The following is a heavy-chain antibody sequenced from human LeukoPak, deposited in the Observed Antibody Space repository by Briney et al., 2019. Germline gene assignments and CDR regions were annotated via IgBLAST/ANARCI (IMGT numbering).Heavy chain of an antibody. J-gene: IGHJ4*02. D-gene: IGHD6-13*01. V-gene: IGHV1-69*05. CDR1: GGTFSSYA. CDR2: IIPIFGTA. Sequence: ASVKVSCKASGGTFSSYAISWVRQAPGQELGWMGGIIPIFGTANYAQKFQGRVTITTDESTSTAYMELSSLRSEDTAVYYCARAEQQLGFDYWGQGTLVTVSS. CDR3: ARAEQQLGFDY.